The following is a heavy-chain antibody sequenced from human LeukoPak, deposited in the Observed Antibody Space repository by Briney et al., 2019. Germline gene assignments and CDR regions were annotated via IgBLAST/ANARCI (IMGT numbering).Heavy chain of an antibody. Sequence: PGRSLRLSCAASGFTFSSYAMHWVRQAPGRGLEWVAVISFDGSDKYYADSVKGRFTISGDNSKNSLYLQMNSLRPEDTAVYYCASACGGDCYPSTDTFDYWGQGTLVTVSS. CDR1: GFTFSSYA. V-gene: IGHV3-30-3*01. CDR2: ISFDGSDK. J-gene: IGHJ4*02. D-gene: IGHD2-21*02. CDR3: ASACGGDCYPSTDTFDY.